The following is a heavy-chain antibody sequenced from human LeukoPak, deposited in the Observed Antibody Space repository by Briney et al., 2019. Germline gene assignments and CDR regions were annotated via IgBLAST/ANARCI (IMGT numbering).Heavy chain of an antibody. CDR1: GFTFSSYW. CDR2: RKYDGSEK. D-gene: IGHD6-13*01. CDR3: ARDIEAAGLFLDY. Sequence: GGSLRLSCAASGFTFSSYWISWVRQAPGKGLEWVANRKYDGSEKYCVDSVKGGFTISRDNAKNSLYLQMNSLRAEDTAVYYCARDIEAAGLFLDYWGQGTLVTVSS. J-gene: IGHJ4*02. V-gene: IGHV3-7*01.